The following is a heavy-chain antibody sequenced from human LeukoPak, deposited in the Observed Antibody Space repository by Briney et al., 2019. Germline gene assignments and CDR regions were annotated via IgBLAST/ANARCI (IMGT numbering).Heavy chain of an antibody. V-gene: IGHV4-61*02. J-gene: IGHJ3*02. CDR1: GGYITGDNYF. Sequence: SETLSLTCTISGGYITGDNYFWSWIRQPAGKGLEWIGRMSTSGSTNYTPSLKSRVTISVDTSKNQFSLKLSSVTDADTAVYYCARRRGSGTQLWRFDGFDIWGQGTMVTVSP. CDR2: MSTSGST. D-gene: IGHD3-10*01. CDR3: ARRRGSGTQLWRFDGFDI.